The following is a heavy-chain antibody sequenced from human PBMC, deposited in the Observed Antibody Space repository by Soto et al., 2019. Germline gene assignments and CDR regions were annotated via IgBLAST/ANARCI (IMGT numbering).Heavy chain of an antibody. V-gene: IGHV3-9*01. CDR3: AKDIFQRGYSGYDYSTLTDPFDI. J-gene: IGHJ3*02. Sequence: EVQLVESGGGLVQPGRSLRLSCAASGFTFDDYAMHWVRQAPGKGLEWVSGISWNSGSIGYADSVKGRFTISRDNAKNSLYLQMNSLRAEDTALYYCAKDIFQRGYSGYDYSTLTDPFDIWGQGTMVTVSS. CDR2: ISWNSGSI. CDR1: GFTFDDYA. D-gene: IGHD5-12*01.